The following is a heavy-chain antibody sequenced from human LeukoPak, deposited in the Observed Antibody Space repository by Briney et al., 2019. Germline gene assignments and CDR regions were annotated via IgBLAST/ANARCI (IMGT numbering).Heavy chain of an antibody. D-gene: IGHD1-1*01. CDR1: GFTFSSYS. CDR3: ARDRLTYNWNDVGPFDY. Sequence: PGGSLRLSCAASGFTFSSYSMNWVRQAPGKGLEWVSFISSSSSTIYYADSVKGRFTISRDNAKNSLYLQMNSLRVEDTAVYYCARDRLTYNWNDVGPFDYWGQGTLVTVSS. J-gene: IGHJ4*02. CDR2: ISSSSSTI. V-gene: IGHV3-48*01.